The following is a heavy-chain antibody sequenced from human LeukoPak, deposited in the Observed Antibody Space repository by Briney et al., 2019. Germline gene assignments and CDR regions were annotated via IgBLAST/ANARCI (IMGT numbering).Heavy chain of an antibody. D-gene: IGHD6-13*01. CDR2: IRNDGTIK. CDR3: AKTASSSWGYFDY. V-gene: IGHV3-30*02. CDR1: GVTFRTYG. Sequence: GGSLRLSCAASGVTFRTYGMHWVRQAPGKGLEWVAFIRNDGTIKYYADSVKGRFTISRDNSKSTLYLQMNSLRAEDTAVYYCAKTASSSWGYFDYWRQGTLVTVSS. J-gene: IGHJ4*02.